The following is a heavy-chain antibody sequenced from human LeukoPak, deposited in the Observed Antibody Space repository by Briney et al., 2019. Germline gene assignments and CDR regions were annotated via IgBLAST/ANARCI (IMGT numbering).Heavy chain of an antibody. V-gene: IGHV3-23*01. Sequence: GRSLRLSCAASGFTFDDYAMHWVRQAPGKGLEWVSAISGSGGSTYYADSVKGRFTISRDNSKNTLYLQMNSLRAEDTAVYYCAKDYYYYMDVWGKGTTVTVSS. J-gene: IGHJ6*03. CDR2: ISGSGGST. CDR3: AKDYYYYMDV. CDR1: GFTFDDYA.